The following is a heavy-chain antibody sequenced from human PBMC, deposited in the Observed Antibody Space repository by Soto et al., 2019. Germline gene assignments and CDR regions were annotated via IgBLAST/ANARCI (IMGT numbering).Heavy chain of an antibody. CDR3: AREGIAAAGTIDY. Sequence: SETLSLTCTVSGGSISSGGYYWSWIRQHPGKGLEWIGYIYYSGSTYYNPSLKSRVTISVDTSKNQFSLKLSSVTAADTAVYYCAREGIAAAGTIDYWGQGXLVTVSS. D-gene: IGHD6-13*01. V-gene: IGHV4-31*03. J-gene: IGHJ4*02. CDR1: GGSISSGGYY. CDR2: IYYSGST.